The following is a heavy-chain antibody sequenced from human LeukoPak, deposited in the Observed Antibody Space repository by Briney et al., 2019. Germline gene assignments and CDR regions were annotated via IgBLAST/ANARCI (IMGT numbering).Heavy chain of an antibody. J-gene: IGHJ3*02. CDR1: GYTFIGYY. D-gene: IGHD4-17*01. V-gene: IGHV1-2*02. CDR2: INPNSGGT. CDR3: ARKYGDYNAELAFDI. Sequence: GASVKVSCKASGYTFIGYYMYWVRQAPGQGPEWMGWINPNSGGTNYAQKFQGRVTMTRDTSISTAYMELSRLRSDDTAVYYCARKYGDYNAELAFDIWGQGTTVTVSS.